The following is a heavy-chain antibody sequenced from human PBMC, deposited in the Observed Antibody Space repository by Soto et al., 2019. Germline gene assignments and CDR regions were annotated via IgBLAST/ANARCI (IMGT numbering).Heavy chain of an antibody. CDR1: GGTFSSYT. V-gene: IGHV1-69*04. CDR3: ARDRGRYNWNYGWFDP. Sequence: ASVKVSCKASGGTFSSYTISWVRQAPGQGLEWMGRIIPILGIANYAQKFQGRVTITADKSTSTAYMELSSLRSEDTAVYYCARDRGRYNWNYGWFDPWGQGTLVTV. CDR2: IIPILGIA. J-gene: IGHJ5*02. D-gene: IGHD1-7*01.